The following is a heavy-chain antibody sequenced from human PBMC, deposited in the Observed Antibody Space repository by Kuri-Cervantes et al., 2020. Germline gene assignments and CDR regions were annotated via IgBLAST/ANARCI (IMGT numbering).Heavy chain of an antibody. CDR1: GFTFSSYS. Sequence: LSLTCAASGFTFSSYSMNWVRQAPGKGLEWVSSISSSSSYIYYADSVKGRFTISRDNAKNSLYLQMNSLRAEDTAVYYCARESDSSGYYGPMRAFDIWGQGTMVTVSS. CDR2: ISSSSSYI. CDR3: ARESDSSGYYGPMRAFDI. J-gene: IGHJ3*02. D-gene: IGHD3-22*01. V-gene: IGHV3-21*01.